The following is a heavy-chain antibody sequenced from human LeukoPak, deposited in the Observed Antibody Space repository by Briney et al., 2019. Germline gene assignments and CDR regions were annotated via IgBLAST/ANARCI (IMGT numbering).Heavy chain of an antibody. Sequence: GGSLRLSCAASEFTFGSYWMTWIRQAPGKGLEWVANINRDGSKNHFVDSVKGRFTISRDNAKNFLYLQMNSLRAEDTAVYFCARDSSPYCGDDCYFDAFDLWGQGTMVTVSS. CDR1: EFTFGSYW. V-gene: IGHV3-7*03. CDR3: ARDSSPYCGDDCYFDAFDL. CDR2: INRDGSKN. J-gene: IGHJ3*01. D-gene: IGHD2-21*02.